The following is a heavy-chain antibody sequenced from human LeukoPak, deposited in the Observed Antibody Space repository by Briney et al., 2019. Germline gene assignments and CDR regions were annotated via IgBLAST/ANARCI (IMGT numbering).Heavy chain of an antibody. Sequence: GGSLRLSCAASGFTFSSYAMHWVRQAPGKGLEWVAVISYDGSNKYYADSVKGRFTISRDNSKNTLYLQMNSLRAEDTAVYYCARGTLYSGWSYYLDYWGQGTLVTVSS. V-gene: IGHV3-30*04. J-gene: IGHJ4*02. CDR2: ISYDGSNK. CDR3: ARGTLYSGWSYYLDY. CDR1: GFTFSSYA. D-gene: IGHD6-19*01.